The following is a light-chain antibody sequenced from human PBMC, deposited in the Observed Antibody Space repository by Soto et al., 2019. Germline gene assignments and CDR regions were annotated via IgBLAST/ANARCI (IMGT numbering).Light chain of an antibody. CDR1: QSVSSY. V-gene: IGKV3-11*01. CDR3: QQRSNWPGT. Sequence: EIVLTQSPATLSLSPWERATLSCRASQSVSSYLAWYQQKPGQAPRLLIYDASNRATGIPARFSGSGSGTDFTLTISSLEPEDFAVYYCQQRSNWPGTFGQGTKVEIK. CDR2: DAS. J-gene: IGKJ1*01.